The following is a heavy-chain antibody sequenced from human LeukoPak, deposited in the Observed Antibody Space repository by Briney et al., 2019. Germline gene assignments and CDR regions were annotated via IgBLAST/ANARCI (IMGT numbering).Heavy chain of an antibody. D-gene: IGHD2-15*01. CDR3: ARTLGYCSGGSCRQSSNAEYFQH. CDR2: ISPNSGGT. CDR1: GYTFTGYH. Sequence: ASVKVSCKASGYTFTGYHMHWVRQAPGQGLEWMGWISPNSGGTNYAQKFQGRVTMTRDTSISTAYMELSRLRSDDTAVYYCARTLGYCSGGSCRQSSNAEYFQHWGQGTLVTVSS. J-gene: IGHJ1*01. V-gene: IGHV1-2*02.